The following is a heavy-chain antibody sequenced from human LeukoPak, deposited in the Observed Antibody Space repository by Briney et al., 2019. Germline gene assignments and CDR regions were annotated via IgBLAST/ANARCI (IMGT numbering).Heavy chain of an antibody. CDR1: GYTFTSYD. D-gene: IGHD2-21*02. V-gene: IGHV1-8*01. CDR2: MNPNSGNT. J-gene: IGHJ6*03. Sequence: GASVKVSCKASGYTFTSYDINWVRQATGQGREWMGWMNPNSGNTGYAQKFQGRVPMTRNTSISTTYMELSSLRSEDTAVYYCARGMEVVTAIRYYYYYMDVWGKGTTVTVSS. CDR3: ARGMEVVTAIRYYYYYMDV.